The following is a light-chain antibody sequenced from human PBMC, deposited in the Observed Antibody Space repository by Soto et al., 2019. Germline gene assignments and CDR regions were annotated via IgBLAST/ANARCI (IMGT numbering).Light chain of an antibody. CDR1: QSVSSSY. J-gene: IGKJ2*01. Sequence: EIVLTQSPGTLSLSPGERATLSCRASQSVSSSYLAWYQQKPGQAPRLLIYGASSRATGIPDRFSGSGSGTDFTLTISRLEPEDLAVYYWHQYGSSPYTFGQGTKLEIK. CDR3: HQYGSSPYT. V-gene: IGKV3-20*01. CDR2: GAS.